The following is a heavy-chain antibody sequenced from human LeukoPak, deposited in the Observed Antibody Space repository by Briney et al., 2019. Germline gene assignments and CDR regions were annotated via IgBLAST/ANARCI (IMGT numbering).Heavy chain of an antibody. CDR3: ARDTAMVTGVPNWFDP. CDR1: GYIFTSYG. D-gene: IGHD5-18*01. V-gene: IGHV1-18*01. CDR2: ISAYNGNT. Sequence: GASVKVSCKASGYIFTSYGISWVRQAPGQGLEWMGWISAYNGNTNYAQKLQGRVTMTTDTSTSTAYMELRSLRSDDTAVYYCARDTAMVTGVPNWFDPWGQGTLVTVSS. J-gene: IGHJ5*02.